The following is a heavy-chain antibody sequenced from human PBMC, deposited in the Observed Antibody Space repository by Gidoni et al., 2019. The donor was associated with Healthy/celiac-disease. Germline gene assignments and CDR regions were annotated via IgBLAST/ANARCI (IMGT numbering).Heavy chain of an antibody. Sequence: QLQLQESGPGLVKPSETLSLTCTVSGGSISSSSYYWGWIRQPPGKGLEWIGSIYYSGSTYYNPSLKSRVTISVDTSKNQFSLKLSSVTAADTAVYYCARPSRITIFGVVDYWGQGTLVTVSS. CDR1: GGSISSSSYY. V-gene: IGHV4-39*01. CDR3: ARPSRITIFGVVDY. J-gene: IGHJ4*02. D-gene: IGHD3-3*01. CDR2: IYYSGST.